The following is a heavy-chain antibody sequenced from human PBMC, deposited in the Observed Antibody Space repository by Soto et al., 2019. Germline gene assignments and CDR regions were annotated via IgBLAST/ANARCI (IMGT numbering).Heavy chain of an antibody. J-gene: IGHJ4*02. CDR3: ARGKLVDMATILDY. Sequence: ASVKVSCKASGGTFSSYAISWVRQAPGQGLEWMGGIIPIFGTANYAQKFQGRVTITADESTSTAYMELSSLRSEDTAVYYRARGKLVDMATILDYWGQGTLVTVSS. CDR1: GGTFSSYA. V-gene: IGHV1-69*13. D-gene: IGHD5-12*01. CDR2: IIPIFGTA.